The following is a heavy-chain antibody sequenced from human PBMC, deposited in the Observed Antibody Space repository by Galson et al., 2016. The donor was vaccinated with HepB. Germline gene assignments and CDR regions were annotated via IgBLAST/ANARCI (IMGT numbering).Heavy chain of an antibody. D-gene: IGHD3-22*01. Sequence: ETLSLTCAVYGGSLSGYYWSWIRQSPQRGLEWIGDIDYRGTTDYNPSLKSRVTISVDTSRNQSSLRLSSVTAADTAVYYCARLAWGRNHSYRSGFSFGSWGQGTLVTVSS. J-gene: IGHJ4*02. V-gene: IGHV4-34*01. CDR2: IDYRGTT. CDR1: GGSLSGYY. CDR3: ARLAWGRNHSYRSGFSFGS.